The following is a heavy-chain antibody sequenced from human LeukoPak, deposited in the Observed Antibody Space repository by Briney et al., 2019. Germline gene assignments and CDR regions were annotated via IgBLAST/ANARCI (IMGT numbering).Heavy chain of an antibody. Sequence: SETLSLTCAVYGGSFSGYYWSWIRQPPGKGLEWSGEINHSGSTNYNPSLKSRVTISVDTSKNQFSLKLSSVTAADTAVYYCARGDFWSGYYPYFDYWGQGTLVTVSS. CDR2: INHSGST. J-gene: IGHJ4*02. V-gene: IGHV4-34*01. D-gene: IGHD3-3*01. CDR1: GGSFSGYY. CDR3: ARGDFWSGYYPYFDY.